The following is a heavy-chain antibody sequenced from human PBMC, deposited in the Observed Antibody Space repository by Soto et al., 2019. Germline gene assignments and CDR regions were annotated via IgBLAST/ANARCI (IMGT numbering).Heavy chain of an antibody. CDR2: IYHSGST. D-gene: IGHD2-2*01. Sequence: SETLSLTCAVSGVSSSSGGYSWSWIRQPPGKGLEWIGYIYHSGSTYYNPSLKSRVTISVDRSKNQFSLKLSSVTAADTAVYYCARGGSYCSSTSCYGRYNWFAPWGQGTLVTVSS. J-gene: IGHJ5*02. V-gene: IGHV4-30-2*01. CDR3: ARGGSYCSSTSCYGRYNWFAP. CDR1: GVSSSSGGYS.